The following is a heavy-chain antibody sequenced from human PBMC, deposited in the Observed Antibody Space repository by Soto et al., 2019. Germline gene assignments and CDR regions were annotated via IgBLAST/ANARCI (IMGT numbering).Heavy chain of an antibody. V-gene: IGHV4-34*01. CDR3: ARGRRDTSNLLKYDRFDP. D-gene: IGHD2-2*01. CDR2: INHSGST. J-gene: IGHJ5*02. CDR1: GGSFSGYN. Sequence: SETLSLTCAVDGGSFSGYNWSWIRQPPGKGLEWSGEINHSGSTNYNPSLQSRVTISVDTSKNQFSLKVTSMTAADTAVYYCARGRRDTSNLLKYDRFDPWGQGTLVTVS.